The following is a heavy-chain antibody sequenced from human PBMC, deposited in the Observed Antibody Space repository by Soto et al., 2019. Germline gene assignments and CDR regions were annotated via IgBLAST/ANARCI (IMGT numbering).Heavy chain of an antibody. Sequence: QVQLQESGPGLVKPSETLSLTCTVSGGSISRYYWSWIRQPPGKGLEWIGYMYNTGSTVYNPSFMSRVPISVDTSKNQFSLTLNSETAADTAVYYCARDLWGYCGTDCYPLDVWGQGTTVTVSS. CDR3: ARDLWGYCGTDCYPLDV. J-gene: IGHJ6*02. CDR1: GGSISRYY. D-gene: IGHD2-21*02. V-gene: IGHV4-59*01. CDR2: MYNTGST.